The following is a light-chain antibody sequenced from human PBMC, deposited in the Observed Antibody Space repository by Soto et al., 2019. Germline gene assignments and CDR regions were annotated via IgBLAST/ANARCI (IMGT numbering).Light chain of an antibody. CDR1: QSVSNNY. CDR3: QQYAMSPLT. J-gene: IGKJ4*01. V-gene: IGKV3-20*01. Sequence: NVLTQSPCTVSLSPGERATLSCRASQSVSNNYLAWYQQKPGQAPRLLIYGASNRATGIPDRFSGSGSGTDFTLTISRLDPEDFAVYYCQQYAMSPLTFGGGTKVDIK. CDR2: GAS.